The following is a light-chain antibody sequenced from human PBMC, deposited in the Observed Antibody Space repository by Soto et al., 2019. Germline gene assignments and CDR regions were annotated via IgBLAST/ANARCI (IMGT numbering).Light chain of an antibody. CDR2: DVS. Sequence: QSALTQLACVSGSPGQSFTISCTGTSSDVGGYNYVSWYQQHPGKAPKLMIYDVSNRPSGVSNRFSGSKSGNTASLTISGLQAEDEADYYCSSYTSSSTVVFGGGTKLTVL. V-gene: IGLV2-14*01. CDR3: SSYTSSSTVV. CDR1: SSDVGGYNY. J-gene: IGLJ2*01.